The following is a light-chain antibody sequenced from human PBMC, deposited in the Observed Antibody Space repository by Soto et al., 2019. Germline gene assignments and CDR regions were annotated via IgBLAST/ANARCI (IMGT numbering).Light chain of an antibody. CDR2: EVS. CDR1: SSDVGAYNY. CDR3: SSYAGSNNLL. J-gene: IGLJ2*01. Sequence: QSVLTQPPSASGSPGQSVTISCTGTSSDVGAYNYVSWYQQHPGKAPKCLIYEVSKRPSGVPDRFSGSKSGNTASLTVAGLQAEDEADYYCSSYAGSNNLLFGGGTKVTVL. V-gene: IGLV2-8*01.